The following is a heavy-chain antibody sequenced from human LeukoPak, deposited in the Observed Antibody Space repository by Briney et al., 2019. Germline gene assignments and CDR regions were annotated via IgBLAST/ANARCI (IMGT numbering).Heavy chain of an antibody. D-gene: IGHD2-15*01. V-gene: IGHV3-23*01. J-gene: IGHJ4*02. Sequence: GGSLRLSCAASGFTFSVAGMHCVPHAPGKGVEWVSPIIGNGGSTYYTDSVQGRFTISRDNSKNTLYLQMNSLRAEDTGVYYCAKRTCSGSTCYPLDSWGQGTLVTVSS. CDR3: AKRTCSGSTCYPLDS. CDR1: GFTFSVAG. CDR2: IIGNGGST.